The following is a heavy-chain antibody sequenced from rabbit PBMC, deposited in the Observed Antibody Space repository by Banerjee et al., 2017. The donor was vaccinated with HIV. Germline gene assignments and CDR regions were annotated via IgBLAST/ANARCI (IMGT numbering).Heavy chain of an antibody. D-gene: IGHD7-1*01. CDR1: GFSFSSYYY. Sequence: QEQLVEYGGDLVKPEGSLTLTCTASGFSFSSYYYMCWVRQAPGKGLEWIGCIYTGSGSTYYASWAKGRFTISKTSSTTVTLQMTSLTAADTATYFCARWYPGNGYFNLWGPGTLVTVS. J-gene: IGHJ4*01. CDR3: ARWYPGNGYFNL. V-gene: IGHV1S45*01. CDR2: IYTGSGST.